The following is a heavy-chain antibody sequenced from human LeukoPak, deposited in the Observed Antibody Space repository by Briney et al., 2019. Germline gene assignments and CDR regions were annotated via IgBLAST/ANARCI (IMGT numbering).Heavy chain of an antibody. CDR3: ARDLLRGWFDP. V-gene: IGHV4-39*07. CDR2: IYYSGST. J-gene: IGHJ5*02. CDR1: GGSISSSSYY. D-gene: IGHD3-10*01. Sequence: SETLSLTCTVSGGSISSSSYYWGWVRQPPGKGLEWIGSIYYSGSTYYNPSLKSRVTISVDTSKNQFSLKLSSVTAADTAVYYCARDLLRGWFDPWGQGTLVTVSS.